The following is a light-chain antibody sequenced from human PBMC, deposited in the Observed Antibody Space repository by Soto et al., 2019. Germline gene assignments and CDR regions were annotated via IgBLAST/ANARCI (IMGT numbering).Light chain of an antibody. CDR1: QSVSSSY. CDR3: QQLSYYPRT. V-gene: IGKV3D-20*02. J-gene: IGKJ2*01. CDR2: TAS. Sequence: EIVLTQSPRTLSLSPGERATLSCRASQSVSSSYLAWYQQKPGQAPRLLIFTASSRATGIPDRFSGSGSGTDFTLTISRLEPEDFATYYCQQLSYYPRTFGQGTKLEIK.